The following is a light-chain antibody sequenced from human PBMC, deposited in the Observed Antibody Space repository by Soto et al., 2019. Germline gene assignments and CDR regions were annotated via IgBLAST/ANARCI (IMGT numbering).Light chain of an antibody. J-gene: IGLJ1*01. V-gene: IGLV2-14*01. CDR2: EVS. CDR1: SSDVSIYNY. Sequence: QSVLTQPASVSGSPGQSITISCTGTSSDVSIYNYVSWYQQHPGKAPKLMIYEVSNRPSGVSNRFSGAKSGNTASLTISGLQVEDEADYYCCSYTSSTNYVFGAGTKVTGL. CDR3: CSYTSSTNYV.